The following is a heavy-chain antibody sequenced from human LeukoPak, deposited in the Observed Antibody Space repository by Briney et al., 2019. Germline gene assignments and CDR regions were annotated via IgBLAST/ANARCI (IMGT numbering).Heavy chain of an antibody. CDR2: ISSSSSYM. Sequence: PGGSLRLSCAASGFTFSSYSMNWVRQAPGKGLEWVSSISSSSSYMYYADSVKGRFTISRDNAKNSLYLQMNSLRAEDTAVYYCARGAGWLALFDYWGQGTLVTVSS. J-gene: IGHJ4*02. CDR3: ARGAGWLALFDY. D-gene: IGHD6-19*01. CDR1: GFTFSSYS. V-gene: IGHV3-21*01.